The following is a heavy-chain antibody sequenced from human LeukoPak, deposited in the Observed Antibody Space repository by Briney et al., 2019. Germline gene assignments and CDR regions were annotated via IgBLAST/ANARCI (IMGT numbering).Heavy chain of an antibody. CDR3: AKDGLAAAAFGYYYMDV. D-gene: IGHD2-15*01. CDR1: GFTFSSYG. Sequence: GGSLRLSCAASGFTFSSYGMHWVRQAPGKGLEWVAFIRYDGSNKYYADSVKGRFTISRDNSKNTLYLQMNSLRAEDTAVYYCAKDGLAAAAFGYYYMDVWGKGTTVTVSS. J-gene: IGHJ6*03. CDR2: IRYDGSNK. V-gene: IGHV3-30*02.